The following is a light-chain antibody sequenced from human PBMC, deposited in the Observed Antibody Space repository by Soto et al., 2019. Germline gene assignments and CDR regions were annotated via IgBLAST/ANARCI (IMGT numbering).Light chain of an antibody. CDR1: QGIAAG. CDR3: QQTRTYPRT. V-gene: IGKV1-9*01. Sequence: DIQLTQSPSFLSASVGDRVTITCRASQGIAAGLAWYQQKPGNPPRLLIYADSTLQSGVPSRFSGSGSGTRGTLTISSLEPEDFATYYCQQTRTYPRTFGGGTKVEMK. CDR2: ADS. J-gene: IGKJ4*01.